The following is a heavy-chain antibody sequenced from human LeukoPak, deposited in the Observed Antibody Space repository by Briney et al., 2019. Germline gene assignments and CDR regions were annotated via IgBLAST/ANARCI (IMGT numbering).Heavy chain of an antibody. CDR1: GYTFTSYG. J-gene: IGHJ4*02. Sequence: ASVKVSCKASGYTFTSYGISWVRQAPGQGLEWMGWISAYNGNTNYAQKLQGRVTMTTDTSTSTAYMELRSLRSDDTAVYYCARDSYIAAAGTVRYFDYWGQGTLVTVSS. CDR2: ISAYNGNT. CDR3: ARDSYIAAAGTVRYFDY. D-gene: IGHD6-13*01. V-gene: IGHV1-18*01.